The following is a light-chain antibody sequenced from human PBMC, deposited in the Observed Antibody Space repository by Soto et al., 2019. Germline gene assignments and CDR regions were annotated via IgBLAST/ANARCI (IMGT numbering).Light chain of an antibody. J-gene: IGKJ1*01. CDR1: QSISSW. CDR3: QQYNSYST. V-gene: IGKV1-5*01. Sequence: DIQMTQSPSTQSASVGDRVTITCRASQSISSWLAWYQQKPGNAPKLLIYDASSLESGVPSRFSGSGSGTEFTLTISSLQPDDFATYYCQQYNSYSTLGQGTKVDIK. CDR2: DAS.